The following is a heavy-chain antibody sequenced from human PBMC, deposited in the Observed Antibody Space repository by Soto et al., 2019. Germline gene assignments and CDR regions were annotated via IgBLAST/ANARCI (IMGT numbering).Heavy chain of an antibody. V-gene: IGHV4-31*03. Sequence: SEKRCLPCTGSGGILRRGGYYWSWIRQHPGKGLEWIGYIYYSGSTYYNPSLKSRVTISVDTSKNQFSLKLSSVTAADTAVYYCARGGRRSPGMDVWGQGTTVT. CDR2: IYYSGST. J-gene: IGHJ6*02. CDR3: ARGGRRSPGMDV. CDR1: GGILRRGGYY.